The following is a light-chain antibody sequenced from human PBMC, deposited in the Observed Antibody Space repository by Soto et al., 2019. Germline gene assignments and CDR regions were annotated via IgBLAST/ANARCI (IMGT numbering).Light chain of an antibody. Sequence: EIVLTQSPATLSLSPGERATLSCMASQSVSSYLAWYQQKPGQAPRLLIYDASNRATGIPARFSGSGSGTDLTLTIGRLEPEDFYVYYFQQRSNWPRTFGQGTKVEIK. CDR3: QQRSNWPRT. CDR1: QSVSSY. V-gene: IGKV3-11*01. CDR2: DAS. J-gene: IGKJ1*01.